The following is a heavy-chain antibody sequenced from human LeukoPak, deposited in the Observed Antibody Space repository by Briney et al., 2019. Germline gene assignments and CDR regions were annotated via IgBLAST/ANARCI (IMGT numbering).Heavy chain of an antibody. CDR2: IKQDGSEK. CDR3: ARGSSSPDY. D-gene: IGHD6-13*01. V-gene: IGHV3-7*01. Sequence: GGSLRLSCAASGFTFSSYCMSWVRQAPGKGLEWVANIKQDGSEKYYVDSVKGRFTISRDNAKNSLYLQMNSLRAEDTAVYYCARGSSSPDYWGQGTLVTVSS. J-gene: IGHJ4*02. CDR1: GFTFSSYC.